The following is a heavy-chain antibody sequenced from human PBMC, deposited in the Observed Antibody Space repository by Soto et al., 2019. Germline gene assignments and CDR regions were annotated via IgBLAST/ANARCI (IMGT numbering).Heavy chain of an antibody. CDR3: ARQDYNYAYFDF. CDR1: GYSFTNYW. D-gene: IGHD5-18*01. CDR2: IYPGDSDT. J-gene: IGHJ4*02. V-gene: IGHV5-51*01. Sequence: GRSLKISCKGSGYSFTNYWIGWVRQMPGKGLEWMGNIYPGDSDTRYSPSFQGQVIISVDQSISTAYLQWSSLQASDTAMYYCARQDYNYAYFDFWGQGTLVTVSS.